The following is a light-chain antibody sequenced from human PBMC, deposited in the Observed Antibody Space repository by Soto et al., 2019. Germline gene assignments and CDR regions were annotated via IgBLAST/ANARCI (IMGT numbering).Light chain of an antibody. Sequence: QSVLTQSPSASASLGASVKLTCTLSSGHSSYAIAWHQQQPEKGPRYLMKLNSDGSHSKGDGIPDRFSGSSSGADRYLTISSLQSEDEADYYCQTWGTGIQLFGGRTKLTVL. CDR3: QTWGTGIQL. CDR1: SGHSSYA. V-gene: IGLV4-69*01. J-gene: IGLJ2*01. CDR2: LNSDGSH.